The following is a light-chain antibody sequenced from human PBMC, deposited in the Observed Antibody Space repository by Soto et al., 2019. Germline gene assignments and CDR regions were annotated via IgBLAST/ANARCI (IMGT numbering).Light chain of an antibody. J-gene: IGKJ2*01. CDR2: AAS. Sequence: IQLTQSPSSLSASVGDRVTITCRASQGISSYLAWYQQKPGKAPKLLIYAASTSQSGVPSRFSGSGSGTDFTLTISSLQPEDFATYYCQQLIPMYTFGQGTKLEIK. CDR1: QGISSY. CDR3: QQLIPMYT. V-gene: IGKV1-9*01.